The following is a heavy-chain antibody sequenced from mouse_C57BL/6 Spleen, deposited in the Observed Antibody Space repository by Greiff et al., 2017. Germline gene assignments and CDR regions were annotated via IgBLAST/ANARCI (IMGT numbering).Heavy chain of an antibody. CDR2: IDPSDSYT. J-gene: IGHJ2*01. Sequence: VQLQQPGAELVMPGASVKLSCKASGYTFTSYWMHWVKQRPGQGLEWIGEIDPSDSYTNYNQKFKGKSTLTVDKSSSTAYMQLSSLTSEDSAVYYCAREKGGYYFDYWGQGTTLTVSS. CDR1: GYTFTSYW. V-gene: IGHV1-69*01. CDR3: AREKGGYYFDY.